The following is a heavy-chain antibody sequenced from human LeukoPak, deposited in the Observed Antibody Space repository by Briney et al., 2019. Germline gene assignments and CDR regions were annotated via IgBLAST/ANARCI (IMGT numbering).Heavy chain of an antibody. D-gene: IGHD3-3*01. Sequence: GSLRLSCAASGFTFSSYSMNWVRQAPGKGLEWIGEINHSGSTNYNPSLKSRVTISVDTSKNQFSLKLGSVTAADTAVYYCARGRMPSDFWSGYPYYYYYGMDVWGQGTTVTVSS. V-gene: IGHV4-34*01. CDR2: INHSGST. CDR1: GFTFSSYS. J-gene: IGHJ6*02. CDR3: ARGRMPSDFWSGYPYYYYYGMDV.